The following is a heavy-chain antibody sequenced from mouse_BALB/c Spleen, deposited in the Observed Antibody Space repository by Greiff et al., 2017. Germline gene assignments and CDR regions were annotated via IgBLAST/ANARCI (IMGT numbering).Heavy chain of an antibody. CDR2: IDPYNGGT. Sequence: EVQLQQSGPELGKPGASVKISCKASGYSFTGYNMYWVKQSHRKSLEWIGYIDPYNGGTSYNQKSKGKATLTVDKSSSTAYMHLNSLTSEDSAIYYCARSDYEAWFAYWGQGTLVTVSA. CDR3: ARSDYEAWFAY. J-gene: IGHJ3*01. D-gene: IGHD2-4*01. CDR1: GYSFTGYN. V-gene: IGHV1S135*01.